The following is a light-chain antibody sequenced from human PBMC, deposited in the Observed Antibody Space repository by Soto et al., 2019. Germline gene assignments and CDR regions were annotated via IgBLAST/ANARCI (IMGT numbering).Light chain of an antibody. CDR3: GSYAGSSNV. CDR1: SSDVGGYNY. Sequence: QSVLTQPPSASGSPGQSVAISCTGTSSDVGGYNYVSWYQQHPGKAPKLMIYEVNKRPSGVPDRFSGSKSGNTASLTVSGLQAEDEADYYCGSYAGSSNVFGTGTKLTVL. V-gene: IGLV2-8*01. J-gene: IGLJ1*01. CDR2: EVN.